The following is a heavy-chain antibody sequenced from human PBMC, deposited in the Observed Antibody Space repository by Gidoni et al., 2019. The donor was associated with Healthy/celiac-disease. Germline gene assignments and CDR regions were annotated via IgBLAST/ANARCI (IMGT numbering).Heavy chain of an antibody. J-gene: IGHJ2*01. V-gene: IGHV3-23*01. Sequence: EVQLLESGGGLVQPGGSLRLSCAASGFTFSSYAMSWVRQAPGKGLEWVSAISGSGGSTYYADSVKGRFTISRDNYKNTLYLQMNSLRAEDTAVYYCAKEGDYDILTGYYPSYWYFDLWGRGTLVTVSS. D-gene: IGHD3-9*01. CDR1: GFTFSSYA. CDR3: AKEGDYDILTGYYPSYWYFDL. CDR2: ISGSGGST.